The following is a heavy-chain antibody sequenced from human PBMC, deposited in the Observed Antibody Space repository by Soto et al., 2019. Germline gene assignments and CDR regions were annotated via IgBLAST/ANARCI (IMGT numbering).Heavy chain of an antibody. CDR2: IYYSGST. D-gene: IGHD3-10*01. CDR3: ARDGPAGYFDY. CDR1: GGSISSGGYY. J-gene: IGHJ4*02. Sequence: SETLSLTCTVSGGSISSGGYYWSWIRQHPGKGLEWIGYIYYSGSTYYNPSLKSRVTISVDTSKNQFSLKLSSVTAADTAVYYCARDGPAGYFDYWGQGTLVTVSS. V-gene: IGHV4-31*03.